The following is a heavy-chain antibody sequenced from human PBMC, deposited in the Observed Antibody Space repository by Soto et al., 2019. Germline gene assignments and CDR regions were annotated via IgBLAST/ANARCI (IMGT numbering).Heavy chain of an antibody. J-gene: IGHJ4*02. V-gene: IGHV3-48*02. CDR3: ARVGHAYSSGWYERDYFDY. CDR1: GFTFNSYS. CDR2: ISTSSSNI. Sequence: EVQLVESGGGLVQPGGSLRLSCAASGFTFNSYSLNWVRQAPGKGLEWISYISTSSSNIKYADSVKGRFTISRDNAKNSLYLQMNSLRDEDTAVYYCARVGHAYSSGWYERDYFDYWGQGTLITVAS. D-gene: IGHD6-19*01.